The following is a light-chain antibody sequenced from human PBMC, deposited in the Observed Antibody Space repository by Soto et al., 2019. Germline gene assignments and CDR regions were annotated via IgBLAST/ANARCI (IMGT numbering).Light chain of an antibody. CDR3: QQYNSYST. J-gene: IGKJ1*01. Sequence: EIVVIQSPATLALCRGRRATLAGRASQSVGSYLAWYQHKPGQAPRLLISDASNRATGVPARFSGSGSGTEFTLTISRLQSDDFATYYCQQYNSYSTFGQGTKVDIK. CDR1: QSVGSY. V-gene: IGKV3D-15*02. CDR2: DAS.